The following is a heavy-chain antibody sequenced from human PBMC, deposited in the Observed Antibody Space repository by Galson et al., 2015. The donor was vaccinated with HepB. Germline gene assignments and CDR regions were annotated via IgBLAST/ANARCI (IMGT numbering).Heavy chain of an antibody. CDR3: AHSPITMVRGVIDLNWFDP. V-gene: IGHV2-70*12. J-gene: IGHJ5*02. Sequence: PALVKPTQTLTLTCTFSGFSLSTSGMCVSWIRQPPGKALEWLARIDWDDDKYYSTSLKTRLTISKDTSKNQVVLTMTNMDPVDTATYYCAHSPITMVRGVIDLNWFDPWGQGTLVTVSS. CDR2: IDWDDDK. CDR1: GFSLSTSGMC. D-gene: IGHD3-10*01.